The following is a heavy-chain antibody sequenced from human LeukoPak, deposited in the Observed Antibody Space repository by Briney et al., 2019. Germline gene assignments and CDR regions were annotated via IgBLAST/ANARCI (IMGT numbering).Heavy chain of an antibody. D-gene: IGHD2-8*01. CDR1: GFTISSYA. J-gene: IGHJ4*02. CDR2: ISGGGGVT. Sequence: WGSLRLSCTASGFTISSYAISWVRQAPGQGLELVSSISGGGGVTYYADSVRGRFTISRDNSKNTVHLQMNSLRAEDTAVYYCAKEPRMVTIEIFDYWGQGTLVTVSS. CDR3: AKEPRMVTIEIFDY. V-gene: IGHV3-23*01.